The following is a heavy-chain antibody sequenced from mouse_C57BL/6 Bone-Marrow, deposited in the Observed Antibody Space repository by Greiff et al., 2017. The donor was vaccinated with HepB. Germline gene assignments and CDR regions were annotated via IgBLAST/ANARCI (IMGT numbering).Heavy chain of an antibody. V-gene: IGHV1-69*01. J-gene: IGHJ4*01. D-gene: IGHD2-4*01. CDR3: ARSREDYDGGFYAMDY. CDR2: IDPSDSYT. CDR1: GYTFTSYW. Sequence: QVQLQQPGAELVMPGASVKLSCKASGYTFTSYWMHWVKQRPGQGLEWIGEIDPSDSYTNYNQKFKGKSTLTVDKSSSTAYMQLSSLTSEASAVYYWARSREDYDGGFYAMDYWGQGTSVTVSS.